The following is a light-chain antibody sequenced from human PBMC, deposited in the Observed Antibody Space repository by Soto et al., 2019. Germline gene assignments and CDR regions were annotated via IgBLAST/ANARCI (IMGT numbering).Light chain of an antibody. CDR3: CSYAGSGTFYV. J-gene: IGLJ1*01. V-gene: IGLV2-23*01. Sequence: QSALTQPASVSGSPGQSITISCTGTSSDVGNYNLVSWYQHHPGKAPKLMIYEGSKRPSGVSNRFSGSKSGNTASLTISGLQADDEADYYCCSYAGSGTFYVFGTGTKLTVL. CDR2: EGS. CDR1: SSDVGNYNL.